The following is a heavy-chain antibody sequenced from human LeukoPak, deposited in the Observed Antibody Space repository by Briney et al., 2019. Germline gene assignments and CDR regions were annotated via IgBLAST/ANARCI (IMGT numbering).Heavy chain of an antibody. V-gene: IGHV1-2*02. CDR1: GYTFTDYY. CDR3: ARDLVGASGLHFGY. D-gene: IGHD3-16*01. CDR2: INPNSGGT. Sequence: VASVKVSCKASGYTFTDYYMHWVRQAPGQGPEWMGWINPNSGGTKYAQKFQGRVTMTRDTSVSTAYMELSRLRSDDTAVYYCARDLVGASGLHFGYWGQGTLVTVSS. J-gene: IGHJ4*02.